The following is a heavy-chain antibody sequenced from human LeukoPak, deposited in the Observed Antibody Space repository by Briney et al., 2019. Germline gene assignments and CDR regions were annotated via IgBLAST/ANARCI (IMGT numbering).Heavy chain of an antibody. J-gene: IGHJ4*02. V-gene: IGHV3-30*18. CDR2: ISYDGSNK. D-gene: IGHD6-19*01. CDR1: GFTFSSYG. CDR3: AKDHSSGCPGGY. Sequence: SGGSLRLSCAASGFTFSSYGMHWVRQAPGKGLEWVAVISYDGSNKYYADSVKGRFTNSRDNSKNTLYLQMNSLRAEDTAVYYCAKDHSSGCPGGYWGQGTLVTVSS.